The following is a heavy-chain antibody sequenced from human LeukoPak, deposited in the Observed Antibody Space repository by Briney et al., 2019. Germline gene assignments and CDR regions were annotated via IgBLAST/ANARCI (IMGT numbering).Heavy chain of an antibody. CDR3: ARGSSGFWSGYFYY. CDR2: INHSGST. CDR1: GGSFSGYY. J-gene: IGHJ4*02. D-gene: IGHD3-3*01. Sequence: SETLSLTCAVYGGSFSGYYWSWIRQPPRKGLEWIGEINHSGSTNYNPSLKSRVTISVDTSKNQFSLKLSSGTAADTAVYYCARGSSGFWSGYFYYWGQGTLVTVSS. V-gene: IGHV4-34*01.